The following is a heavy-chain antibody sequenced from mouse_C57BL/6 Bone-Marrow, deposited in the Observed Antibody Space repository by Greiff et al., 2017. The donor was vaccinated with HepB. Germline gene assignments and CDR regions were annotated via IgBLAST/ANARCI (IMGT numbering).Heavy chain of an antibody. V-gene: IGHV5-4*01. CDR1: GFTFSSYA. CDR3: ARDRLTMITTRGYWYFDV. J-gene: IGHJ1*03. D-gene: IGHD2-4*01. Sequence: EVHLVESGGGLVKPGGSLKLSFAASGFTFSSYAMSWVRQTPEKRLEWVATISDGGSYTYYPDNVKGRFTISRDNAKNNLYLQMSHLKSEDTAMYYCARDRLTMITTRGYWYFDVWGTGTTVTVSS. CDR2: ISDGGSYT.